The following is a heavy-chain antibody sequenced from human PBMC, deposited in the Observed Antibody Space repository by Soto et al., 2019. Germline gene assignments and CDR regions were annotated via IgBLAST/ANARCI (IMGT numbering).Heavy chain of an antibody. CDR2: INHSGST. CDR3: ARGPTRRSSVLIDVVATTKGGEFDP. D-gene: IGHD5-12*01. J-gene: IGHJ5*02. V-gene: IGHV4-34*01. CDR1: GGSFSGYY. Sequence: SETLSLTCAVYGGSFSGYYWSWIRQPPGKGLEWIGEINHSGSTNYNPSLKSRVTISVDTSKNQFSLKLSSVTAADTAVYYCARGPTRRSSVLIDVVATTKGGEFDPWGQGTLVTVSS.